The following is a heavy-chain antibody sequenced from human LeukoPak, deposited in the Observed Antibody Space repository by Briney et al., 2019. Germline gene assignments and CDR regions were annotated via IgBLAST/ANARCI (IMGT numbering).Heavy chain of an antibody. CDR3: ATIWRSGYYDFWSGYYGFDY. CDR2: FDPEDGET. Sequence: ASVKVSCKVSGYTLTELSMHWVRQAPGKGLEWMGGFDPEDGETIYAQKFQGRVTMTEDTSTDTAYMELSSLRSEDTAVYYCATIWRSGYYDFWSGYYGFDYWGQGTLVTVSS. V-gene: IGHV1-24*01. CDR1: GYTLTELS. J-gene: IGHJ4*02. D-gene: IGHD3-3*01.